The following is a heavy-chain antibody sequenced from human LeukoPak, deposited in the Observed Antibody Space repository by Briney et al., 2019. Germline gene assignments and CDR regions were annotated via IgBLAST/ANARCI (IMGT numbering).Heavy chain of an antibody. Sequence: SETLSLTCTVSGDSISSTTDSWGWIRQSPGKGLEWIGSIYSSGQSYYKVSLRSRVTMSVDTSKNLFSLKLTSVTAADTAVYYCARAPVSTAYLHYYSMDVRGKGTMVTVSS. V-gene: IGHV4-39*07. J-gene: IGHJ6*04. CDR1: GDSISSTTDS. D-gene: IGHD3-16*01. CDR2: IYSSGQS. CDR3: ARAPVSTAYLHYYSMDV.